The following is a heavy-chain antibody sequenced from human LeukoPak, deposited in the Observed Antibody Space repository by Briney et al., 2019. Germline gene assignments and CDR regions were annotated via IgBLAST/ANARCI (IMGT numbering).Heavy chain of an antibody. D-gene: IGHD4-23*01. CDR3: ARYVVSRGYSFDY. Sequence: SETLSLTCTVSGGSISSYYWGWIRQPPGKGLEWIGSIYYSGSTYYNPSLKSRVTVSVDTSKNQFSLRLTSVTAADTSVYYCARYVVSRGYSFDYWGQGTLVTVSS. V-gene: IGHV4-39*01. J-gene: IGHJ4*02. CDR1: GGSISSYY. CDR2: IYYSGST.